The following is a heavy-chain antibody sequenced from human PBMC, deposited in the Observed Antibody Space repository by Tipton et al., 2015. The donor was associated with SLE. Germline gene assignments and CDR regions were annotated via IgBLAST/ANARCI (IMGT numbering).Heavy chain of an antibody. CDR3: AREHHSGDV. J-gene: IGHJ6*02. D-gene: IGHD5-12*01. V-gene: IGHV7-4-1*01. CDR2: INTDTGNP. Sequence: QLVQSGSELKKPGASVKVSCKASGYTFTTYTMNWVRQAPGQGLEWMGWINTDTGNPTYAQGFTGRFVFSLDTSVSTAYLEIYSLKAEDTAVYYCAREHHSGDVWGQGTTVTVSS. CDR1: GYTFTTYT.